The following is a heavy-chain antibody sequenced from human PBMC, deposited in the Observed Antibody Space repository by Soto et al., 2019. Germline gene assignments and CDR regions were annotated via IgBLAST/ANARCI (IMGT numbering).Heavy chain of an antibody. CDR2: IYYSGST. Sequence: QVQLQESGPGLVKPSQTLSLTCTVSGGSISSGGYYWSWIRQHPGTGLEWIGYIYYSGSTYYNPSLKSRVTIAVDTSKNQSSLKLSSVTAADTAVYYCARDRRGYGDSSPNPGYYYYYGMDVWGQGTTVTVSS. CDR1: GGSISSGGYY. J-gene: IGHJ6*02. V-gene: IGHV4-31*03. D-gene: IGHD4-17*01. CDR3: ARDRRGYGDSSPNPGYYYYYGMDV.